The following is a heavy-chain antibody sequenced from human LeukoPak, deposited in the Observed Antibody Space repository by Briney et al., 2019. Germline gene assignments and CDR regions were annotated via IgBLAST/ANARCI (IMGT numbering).Heavy chain of an antibody. J-gene: IGHJ4*02. Sequence: PGGSLRLSCAASGFTFTNHWMHWVRQAPGKGLVWVSRIRPDGRETNHAGSVKGRFTISRDNAKNSLYLQMNSLRAEDTAVYYCARSPQPGIEYSSSSPDYWGQGTLVTVSS. V-gene: IGHV3-74*01. CDR2: IRPDGRET. D-gene: IGHD6-6*01. CDR3: ARSPQPGIEYSSSSPDY. CDR1: GFTFTNHW.